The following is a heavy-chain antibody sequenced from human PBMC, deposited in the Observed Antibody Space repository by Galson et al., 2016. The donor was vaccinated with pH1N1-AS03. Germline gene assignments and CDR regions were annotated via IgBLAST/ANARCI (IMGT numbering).Heavy chain of an antibody. CDR1: GYTFPNFE. V-gene: IGHV1-18*04. CDR2: ISPYNGNT. Sequence: SVKVSCKASGYTFPNFEMSWVRQAPGQGLEWMGWISPYNGNTQYAQRLEGRVTMTTDTSTNTAYLELRSLTYDDTAVYYCARAAPFDPWGHGTLVIVSS. CDR3: ARAAPFDP. J-gene: IGHJ5*02. D-gene: IGHD2-15*01.